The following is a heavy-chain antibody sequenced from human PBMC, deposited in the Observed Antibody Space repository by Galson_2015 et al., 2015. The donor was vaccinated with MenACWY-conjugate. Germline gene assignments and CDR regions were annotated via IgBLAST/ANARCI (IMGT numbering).Heavy chain of an antibody. V-gene: IGHV3-48*02. CDR1: RISFRTYN. CDR2: ISSTSTTI. CDR3: ARDYGSGTYYMGWFDP. D-gene: IGHD3-10*01. J-gene: IGHJ5*02. Sequence: SLRLSCAASRISFRTYNMNWVRQAPGKGLERVSYISSTSTTIYYADSVKGRFTISRDNAKNSLYLQMNSLRDEDTAVYYCARDYGSGTYYMGWFDPWGQGTLVTVSS.